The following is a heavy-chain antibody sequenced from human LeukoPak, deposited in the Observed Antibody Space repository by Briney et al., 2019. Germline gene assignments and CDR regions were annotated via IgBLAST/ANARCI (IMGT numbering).Heavy chain of an antibody. CDR1: GYTFSDFY. J-gene: IGHJ4*02. Sequence: ASVKVSCKASGYTFSDFYIHWVRQAPGQGLEYVGWITPKSGDTYSPQRFQGRVTMTRDASIGTAYMELSSLRPDDTAVYFCARVRLADERAWAYWGQGTLVTVSS. CDR2: ITPKSGDT. D-gene: IGHD3-3*02. CDR3: ARVRLADERAWAY. V-gene: IGHV1-2*02.